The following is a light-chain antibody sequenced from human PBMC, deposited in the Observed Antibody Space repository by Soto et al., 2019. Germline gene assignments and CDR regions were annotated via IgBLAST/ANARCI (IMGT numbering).Light chain of an antibody. J-gene: IGLJ2*01. V-gene: IGLV2-14*01. Sequence: QSALTQPASVSGSPGQSITISCTGTSSDVGGYNYVSWYQQHPGKAPKLMIYDVSNRPSGVSNRFSGSKSGNTASLTISGLQAEDEADYYCTSYAGSSPHVVFCGGTKLTVL. CDR1: SSDVGGYNY. CDR3: TSYAGSSPHVV. CDR2: DVS.